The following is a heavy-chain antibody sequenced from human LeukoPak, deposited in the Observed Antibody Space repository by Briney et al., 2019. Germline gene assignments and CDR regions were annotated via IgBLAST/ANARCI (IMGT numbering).Heavy chain of an antibody. J-gene: IGHJ4*02. V-gene: IGHV3-23*01. CDR2: ITDSGGTT. D-gene: IGHD1-1*01. CDR1: GYKFNSYA. Sequence: GGSLRLSCAASGYKFNSYAMVWVRQAPGKGLEWVSGITDSGGTTYYADSVKGRFTISRDNSKNTLYLQMNSLRAEDTAVYYCARDRYNWKYYFDYWGQGTLVTVSS. CDR3: ARDRYNWKYYFDY.